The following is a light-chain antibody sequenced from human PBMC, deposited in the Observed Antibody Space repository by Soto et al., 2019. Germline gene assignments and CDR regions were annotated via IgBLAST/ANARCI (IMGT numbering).Light chain of an antibody. CDR2: LGS. CDR3: MQALQTPPWT. J-gene: IGKJ2*02. V-gene: IGKV2-28*01. CDR1: QSLLHSNGYNY. Sequence: DIVMTQSPLSLPVTPGEPASISCRSSQSLLHSNGYNYLDWYLQKPGQSPQLLIYLGSNRASGVPDRFSGSGSGTDFPLKISRVEAEDVGVYYCMQALQTPPWTFGQGTKLEIK.